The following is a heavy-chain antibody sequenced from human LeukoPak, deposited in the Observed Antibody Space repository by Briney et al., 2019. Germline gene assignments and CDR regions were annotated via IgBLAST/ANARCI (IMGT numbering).Heavy chain of an antibody. D-gene: IGHD2-2*03. CDR2: INTNTGNP. J-gene: IGHJ6*02. CDR1: GYTFTSYT. CDR3: ARDGYCSSTSCYFGITYYYYGMDV. Sequence: ASVKVSCTASGYTFTSYTMNWVRQAPGQGLEWMGWINTNTGNPTYAQGFTGRFVFSLDTPVSTAYLQISSLKAEDTAVYYCARDGYCSSTSCYFGITYYYYGMDVWGQGTTVTVSS. V-gene: IGHV7-4-1*02.